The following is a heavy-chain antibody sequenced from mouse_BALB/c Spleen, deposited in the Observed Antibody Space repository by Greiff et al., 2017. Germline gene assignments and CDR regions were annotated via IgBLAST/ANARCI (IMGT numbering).Heavy chain of an antibody. Sequence: DVMLVESGGGLVQPGGSLNLSCAASGFDFSRYWMSWARQAPGKGQEWIGEINPGSSTINYTPSLKDKFIISRDNAKNTLYLQMSKVRSEDTALYYCARLDGYYDAMDYWGQGTSVTVSS. J-gene: IGHJ4*01. CDR2: INPGSSTI. D-gene: IGHD2-3*01. CDR1: GFDFSRYW. CDR3: ARLDGYYDAMDY. V-gene: IGHV4-2*02.